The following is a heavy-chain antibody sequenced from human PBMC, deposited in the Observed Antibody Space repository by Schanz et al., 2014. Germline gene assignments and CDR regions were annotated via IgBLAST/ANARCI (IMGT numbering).Heavy chain of an antibody. D-gene: IGHD3-10*01. J-gene: IGHJ6*02. CDR2: ISPYNGNT. CDR1: GYTFTSYG. V-gene: IGHV1-18*01. Sequence: QVQLVQSGAEVKKPGASVKVSCKASGYTFTSYGISWVRQAPGQGLEWMGWISPYNGNTNYAQKLQGRVTMTADTSTSTAYMEWSSLRSEDTAVYYCARDGGEVVRGVIEAVNHYYSGMDVWGQGTTVTVSS. CDR3: ARDGGEVVRGVIEAVNHYYSGMDV.